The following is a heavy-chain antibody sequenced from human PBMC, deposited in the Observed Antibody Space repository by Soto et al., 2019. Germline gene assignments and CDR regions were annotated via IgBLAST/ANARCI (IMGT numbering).Heavy chain of an antibody. V-gene: IGHV1-69*01. D-gene: IGHD1-1*01. J-gene: IGHJ1*01. Sequence: KVSCKASGGTFSSYAISWVRQAPGQGLECMGGIIPVFGTANYAQKFQGRVTINADESTSTVYMELSSLRSEDTAVYYCARGWNDFPHWGQGTLVTVSS. CDR3: ARGWNDFPH. CDR1: GGTFSSYA. CDR2: IIPVFGTA.